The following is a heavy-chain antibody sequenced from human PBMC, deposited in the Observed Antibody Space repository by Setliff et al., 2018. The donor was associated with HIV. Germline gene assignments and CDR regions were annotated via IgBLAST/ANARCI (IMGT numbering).Heavy chain of an antibody. CDR2: INAGNGNT. CDR3: ARDRCDSVKCYLYNWFDP. Sequence: ASVKVSCKASGYTFTSYAMHWVRQAPGQRLEWMGWINAGNGNTEYSQKFQGRVTITRDTSADTVYMELSSLRSEDTAVYYCARDRCDSVKCYLYNWFDPWGQGTLVTVSS. D-gene: IGHD3-22*01. CDR1: GYTFTSYA. V-gene: IGHV1-3*01. J-gene: IGHJ5*02.